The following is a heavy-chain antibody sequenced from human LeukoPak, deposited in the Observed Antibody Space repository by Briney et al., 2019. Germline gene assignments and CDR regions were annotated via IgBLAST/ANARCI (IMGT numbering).Heavy chain of an antibody. Sequence: SETLSLTCAVYRGSFSDYYWRGIRQPPGQGLEWIGEINHSGSTNYNPSLKSRVTISVDTSKNQLSLKLSSVNAADTDVYYCARRVVARYYFDYWGQGTLVTVSS. V-gene: IGHV4-34*01. CDR3: ARRVVARYYFDY. D-gene: IGHD5-12*01. J-gene: IGHJ4*02. CDR1: RGSFSDYY. CDR2: INHSGST.